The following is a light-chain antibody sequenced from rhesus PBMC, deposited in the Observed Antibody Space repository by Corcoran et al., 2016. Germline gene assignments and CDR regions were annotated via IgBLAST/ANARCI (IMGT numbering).Light chain of an antibody. J-gene: IGKJ3*01. CDR3: QQYNSAPFT. CDR1: QGISIW. V-gene: IGKV1-21*01. CDR2: KAA. Sequence: DIQMTQSPSSLSASVGDRVTITCRASQGISIWLAWYQQKPGKDPRLLICKAANLQTGVPSRFSGRGSGTDFTRTISSLQPEDFATYYCQQYNSAPFTFGPGTKLDVK.